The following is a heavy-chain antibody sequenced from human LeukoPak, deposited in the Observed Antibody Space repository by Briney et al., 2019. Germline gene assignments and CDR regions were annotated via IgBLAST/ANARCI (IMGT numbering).Heavy chain of an antibody. J-gene: IGHJ4*02. Sequence: GGSLRLSCAASGFTFSSYGMHWVRQAPGKGLEWVAVKSYDGSNKYYADSVKGRFTISRDNSKNTLYLQMNSLRAEDTAVYYCANGPWRYWGQGTLVTVSS. CDR2: KSYDGSNK. CDR3: ANGPWRY. V-gene: IGHV3-30*18. CDR1: GFTFSSYG.